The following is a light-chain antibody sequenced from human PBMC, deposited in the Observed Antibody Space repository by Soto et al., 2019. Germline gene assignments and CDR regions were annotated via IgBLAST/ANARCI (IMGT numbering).Light chain of an antibody. V-gene: IGKV3-20*01. CDR3: HQYATSPLT. Sequence: EIVLTQSPGTLSLSPGERATLSCRASQSVTSNYLAWYQQKPGQAPGVLIYSASSRATGIPDRFSGSGSGTDFTLTISRLEPEDFAVYYCHQYATSPLTFGGGTKVEI. CDR1: QSVTSNY. CDR2: SAS. J-gene: IGKJ4*01.